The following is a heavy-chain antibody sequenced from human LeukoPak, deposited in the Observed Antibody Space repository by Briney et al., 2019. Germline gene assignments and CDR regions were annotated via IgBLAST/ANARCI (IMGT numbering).Heavy chain of an antibody. CDR3: AKFGNTYPNLDY. Sequence: GGSLRLSCAASGFTFSSYGISWVRQAPGKGLEWVSAISGSGGSTYYADSVKGRFTISRDNSKNTLYLQMNSLRAEDTAVYYCAKFGNTYPNLDYWGQGTLVTVSS. D-gene: IGHD3-10*01. J-gene: IGHJ4*02. CDR2: ISGSGGST. CDR1: GFTFSSYG. V-gene: IGHV3-23*01.